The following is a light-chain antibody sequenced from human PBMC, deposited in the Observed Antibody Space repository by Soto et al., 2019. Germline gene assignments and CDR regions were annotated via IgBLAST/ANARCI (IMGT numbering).Light chain of an antibody. J-gene: IGKJ1*01. CDR1: QSVGTY. CDR3: QQGYSPPWT. Sequence: DILMTQSPSSLSEAVGDRVTISCRASQSVGTYLHWYQQKVGRAPKLLIYAASNLQSGVPSRFSGSGSGTDFTLTMSSLQPEDVATYYCQQGYSPPWTFGQGTKVEI. CDR2: AAS. V-gene: IGKV1-39*01.